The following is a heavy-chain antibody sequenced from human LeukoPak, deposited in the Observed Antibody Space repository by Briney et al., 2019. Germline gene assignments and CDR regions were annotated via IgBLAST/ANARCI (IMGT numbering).Heavy chain of an antibody. Sequence: EASVKVSCKASGGTFSTYAISWVRQAPGQGLEWMGRIIPILAIANYAQNFQGRVTITADKSTSTAYMEPSSLRSEDTAVFYCAREGSVVAAANYAFDIWGQGTVVTVSS. J-gene: IGHJ3*02. V-gene: IGHV1-69*04. D-gene: IGHD2-15*01. CDR2: IIPILAIA. CDR3: AREGSVVAAANYAFDI. CDR1: GGTFSTYA.